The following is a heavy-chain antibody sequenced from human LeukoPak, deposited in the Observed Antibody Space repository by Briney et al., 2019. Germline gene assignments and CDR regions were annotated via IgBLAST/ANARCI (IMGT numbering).Heavy chain of an antibody. V-gene: IGHV3-23*01. J-gene: IGHJ4*02. CDR2: ISGSGGNT. Sequence: GGSLRLSCAASGFTFSSYGMSWVRQAPGKGPEWVSGISGSGGNTYYADSVKGRFTISRDNSKNTLYLQMNSLRAEDTALYYCATGGSGYYYDWVYWGQGTLVTVSS. D-gene: IGHD3-22*01. CDR3: ATGGSGYYYDWVY. CDR1: GFTFSSYG.